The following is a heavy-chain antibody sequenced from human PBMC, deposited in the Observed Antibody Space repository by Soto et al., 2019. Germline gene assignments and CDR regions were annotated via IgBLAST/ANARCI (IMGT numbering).Heavy chain of an antibody. CDR3: AKALDYGDSIHVDY. CDR2: ISGSGGST. J-gene: IGHJ4*02. V-gene: IGHV3-23*01. D-gene: IGHD4-17*01. CDR1: GFTFSSYA. Sequence: GGSLRLSCAASGFTFSSYAMSWVRQAPGKGLEWVSAISGSGGSTYYADSVKGRFTISRDNSKNTLYLQMNSLRAEDTAVYYCAKALDYGDSIHVDYWGQGTLVTVSS.